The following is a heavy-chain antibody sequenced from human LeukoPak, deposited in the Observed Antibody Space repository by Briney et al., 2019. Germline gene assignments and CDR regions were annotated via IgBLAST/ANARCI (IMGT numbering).Heavy chain of an antibody. CDR3: AREGLWVGLDSGKTRQAYWES. J-gene: IGHJ3*01. D-gene: IGHD2-21*01. V-gene: IGHV3-7*04. CDR1: GFTVSSTY. Sequence: GGSLRLSCAASGFTVSSTYMSWVRQAPGKGLKWVANIKEDGSEKYYADSVKGRFTISRDNAKNSLNLQMNSLRAEDTAVYYCAREGLWVGLDSGKTRQAYWESWGQGTMVTVSS. CDR2: IKEDGSEK.